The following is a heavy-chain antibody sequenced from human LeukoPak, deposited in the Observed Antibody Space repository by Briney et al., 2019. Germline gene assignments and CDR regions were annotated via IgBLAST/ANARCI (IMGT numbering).Heavy chain of an antibody. D-gene: IGHD3-9*01. CDR1: GYTFTSYG. CDR3: ARDRDYDVLTTYYFGAFDI. V-gene: IGHV1-18*01. CDR2: ISAYNGNT. Sequence: ASVKVSCKASGYTFTSYGISWVRQAPGQGLEWMGWISAYNGNTNYAQKLQGRVTMTTDTSTSTAYMELRSLRSDDTAVYYCARDRDYDVLTTYYFGAFDIWGQGTMVTVSS. J-gene: IGHJ3*02.